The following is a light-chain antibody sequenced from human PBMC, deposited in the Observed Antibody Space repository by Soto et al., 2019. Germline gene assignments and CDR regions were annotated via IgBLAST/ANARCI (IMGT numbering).Light chain of an antibody. CDR3: QQSFTSPWT. Sequence: DIRLTQSPSSLSASEGDRVTITCQASQRISTFLNWYRQKPGKAPEILIYGTSNLQTGTPSRFSGSGSGTDFTLTVSGLQPEDSATYYCQQSFTSPWTFGQGTKVEFK. CDR1: QRISTF. V-gene: IGKV1-39*01. J-gene: IGKJ1*01. CDR2: GTS.